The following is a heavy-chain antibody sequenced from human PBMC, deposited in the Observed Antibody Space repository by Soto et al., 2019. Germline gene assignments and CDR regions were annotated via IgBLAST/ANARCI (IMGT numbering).Heavy chain of an antibody. CDR2: IFYSGST. V-gene: IGHV4-31*03. J-gene: IGHJ6*02. Sequence: SETLSLTCTVSGGSISSCGYYWSWIRQHPGKGLEWIGYIFYSGSTYYNPSLKSRVSISVDMSKNQFSLKLNSVTAADTAVYYCARAYYAMDVWGQGTTVTVSS. CDR1: GGSISSCGYY. CDR3: ARAYYAMDV. D-gene: IGHD3-16*01.